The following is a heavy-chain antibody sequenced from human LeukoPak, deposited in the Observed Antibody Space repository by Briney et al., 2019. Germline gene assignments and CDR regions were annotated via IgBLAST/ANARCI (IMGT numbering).Heavy chain of an antibody. Sequence: PSETLSLTCTVSGGSISSSSYYWGWIRQPPGTGLEWIGSIYYSGSTYYNPSLKSRVTISVDTSKNQFSLKLSSVTAADTAVYYCAGYYSSGELFDYWGQGTLVTVSS. CDR1: GGSISSSSYY. J-gene: IGHJ4*02. V-gene: IGHV4-39*01. CDR2: IYYSGST. D-gene: IGHD6-19*01. CDR3: AGYYSSGELFDY.